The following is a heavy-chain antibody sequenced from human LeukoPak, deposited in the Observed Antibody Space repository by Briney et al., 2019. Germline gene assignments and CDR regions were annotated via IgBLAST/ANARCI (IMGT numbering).Heavy chain of an antibody. J-gene: IGHJ4*02. CDR1: GGSISSSSYD. Sequence: SETLSLTCTVSGGSISSSSYDWGWIRQPPGKGLEWIGSIFYSGSTYYNPSLKSRVTISADTSKNQFSLKLSSVTAADTALYDCARGRGGDFDYWGQGTLVTVSS. V-gene: IGHV4-39*07. CDR2: IFYSGST. CDR3: ARGRGGDFDY. D-gene: IGHD5-24*01.